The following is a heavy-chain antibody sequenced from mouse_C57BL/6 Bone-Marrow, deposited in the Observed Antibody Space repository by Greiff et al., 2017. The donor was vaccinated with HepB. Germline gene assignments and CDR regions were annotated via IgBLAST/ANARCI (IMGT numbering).Heavy chain of an antibody. Sequence: VQLQQSGPELVKPGASVKLSCKASGYTFTSYDINWVKQRPGQGLEWIGWIYPSDGSTKYNEKFKGQATLTVDTSSSTAYMELHSLTSEDSAVYFCARWSVAHYYAMDYWGQGTSVTVSS. CDR2: IYPSDGST. CDR3: ARWSVAHYYAMDY. CDR1: GYTFTSYD. D-gene: IGHD1-1*01. J-gene: IGHJ4*01. V-gene: IGHV1-85*01.